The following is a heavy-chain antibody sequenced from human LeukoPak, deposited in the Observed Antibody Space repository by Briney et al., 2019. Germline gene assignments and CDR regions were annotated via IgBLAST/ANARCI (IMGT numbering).Heavy chain of an antibody. CDR3: ARGSSSGWYGHDY. CDR2: INPNSGGT. D-gene: IGHD6-19*01. Sequence: ASVKVSCKASGYTFTGYYMHWVRQAPGQGLEWMGWINPNSGGTNYAQKSQGWVTMTRDTSISTAYMELSRLRSDDTAVYYCARGSSSGWYGHDYWGQGTLVTVSS. CDR1: GYTFTGYY. V-gene: IGHV1-2*04. J-gene: IGHJ4*02.